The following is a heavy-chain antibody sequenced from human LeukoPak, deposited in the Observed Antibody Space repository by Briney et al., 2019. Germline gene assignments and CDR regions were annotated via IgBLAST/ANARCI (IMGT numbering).Heavy chain of an antibody. CDR1: GYSFTSYW. D-gene: IGHD3-10*01. Sequence: GDSLKICCKGSGYSFTSYWISCVRQMPGKVVECMGSIYPSDSYTNYSPSFQGQVTISADKSICNAYPQWSSLKASDTAMYYCARHGGYYGSGSPRLGYWGQGTLVTVSS. J-gene: IGHJ4*02. CDR3: ARHGGYYGSGSPRLGY. CDR2: IYPSDSYT. V-gene: IGHV5-10-1*01.